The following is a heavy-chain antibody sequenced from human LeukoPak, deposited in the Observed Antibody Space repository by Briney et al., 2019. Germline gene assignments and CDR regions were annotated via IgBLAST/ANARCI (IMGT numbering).Heavy chain of an antibody. J-gene: IGHJ5*02. D-gene: IGHD3-10*01. CDR3: ARPVYGSGSSRFIGNWFDP. V-gene: IGHV1-3*01. Sequence: ASVKVSCKASGYTFTSYAMHWVSQAPGQRLEWMGWINAGNGNTKYSQKFQGRVTITRDTSASTAYMELSSLRSEDTAVYYCARPVYGSGSSRFIGNWFDPWGQGTLVTVSS. CDR2: INAGNGNT. CDR1: GYTFTSYA.